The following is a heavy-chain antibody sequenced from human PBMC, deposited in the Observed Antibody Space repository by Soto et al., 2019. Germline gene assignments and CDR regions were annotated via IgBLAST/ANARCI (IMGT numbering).Heavy chain of an antibody. Sequence: EVQLVESGGGFVQPGGSLRLSCETSGFTFSDHHMDWVRQPSGKGLEWIARIRNEVSSYTTYYAASVKGRFTISRDDSKNSLYLQMNSLKTEDTALYYCMRDSMRGGGFDYWGQGTLVTVSS. CDR1: GFTFSDHH. CDR2: IRNEVSSYTT. CDR3: MRDSMRGGGFDY. J-gene: IGHJ4*02. D-gene: IGHD3-22*01. V-gene: IGHV3-72*01.